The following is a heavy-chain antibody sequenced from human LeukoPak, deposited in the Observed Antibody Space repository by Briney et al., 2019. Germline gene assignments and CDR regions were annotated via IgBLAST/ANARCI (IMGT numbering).Heavy chain of an antibody. CDR1: GFTVSSNY. D-gene: IGHD1-26*01. V-gene: IGHV3-53*01. Sequence: GGSLRLSCAASGFTVSSNYMSWVRQAPGKGLEWVSVIYTGGGTYYADSVKGRFTISRDNSKNTLFLQMSSLRAEDTAVYYCARDRIGIVGSSAAFDIWGRGTMVTVSS. CDR3: ARDRIGIVGSSAAFDI. CDR2: IYTGGGT. J-gene: IGHJ3*02.